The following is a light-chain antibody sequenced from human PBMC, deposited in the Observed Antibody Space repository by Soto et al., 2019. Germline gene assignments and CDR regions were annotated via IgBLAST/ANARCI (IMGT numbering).Light chain of an antibody. CDR2: EVN. CDR3: SSYAGSNNYV. Sequence: QSALTQPPSASASPGQSVTISCTGSSSDIGGFNYVSWYQQHPGKAPKLMISEVNKRPSGVPDRFSGSKSCNTASLTVSGLQADDEADYYCSSYAGSNNYVFGTGTKLTVL. CDR1: SSDIGGFNY. J-gene: IGLJ1*01. V-gene: IGLV2-8*01.